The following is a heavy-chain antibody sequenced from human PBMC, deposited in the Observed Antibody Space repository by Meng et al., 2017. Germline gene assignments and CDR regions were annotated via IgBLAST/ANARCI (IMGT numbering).Heavy chain of an antibody. J-gene: IGHJ4*02. Sequence: GGSLRLSCAASGFTFSDYYMSWIRQAPGKGLEWVSYISSSGSTIYYADSVKGRFTISRDNAKNSLYLQMNSLRAEDTAVYYCARDREAYCGGDCYSDFDYWGQGTLVTVSS. CDR3: ARDREAYCGGDCYSDFDY. D-gene: IGHD2-21*02. CDR1: GFTFSDYY. CDR2: ISSSGSTI. V-gene: IGHV3-11*04.